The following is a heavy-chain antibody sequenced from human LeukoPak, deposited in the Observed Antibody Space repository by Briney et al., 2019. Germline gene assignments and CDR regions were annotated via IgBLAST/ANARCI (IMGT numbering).Heavy chain of an antibody. CDR2: ISGSGGST. J-gene: IGHJ4*02. CDR1: GFTFSSYA. V-gene: IGHV3-23*01. CDR3: AKDQNIVVVPAAGFDY. D-gene: IGHD2-2*01. Sequence: PGGSLRLSCAASGFTFSSYAMSWVRQAPGKGLEWVSAISGSGGSTYYADSVKGRFTSSRDNSKNTLYLQMNSLRAEDTAVYYCAKDQNIVVVPAAGFDYWGQGTLVTVSS.